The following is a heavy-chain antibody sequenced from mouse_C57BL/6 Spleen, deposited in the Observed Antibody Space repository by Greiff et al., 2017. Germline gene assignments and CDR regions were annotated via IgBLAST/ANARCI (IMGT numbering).Heavy chain of an antibody. Sequence: QVQLQQSGPELVKPGASVKISCKASGYAFSSSWMNWVKQRPGKGLEWIGRIYPGDGDTNYNGKFKGKATLTADKSSSTAYMQLSSLTSEDSAVYFCARGDGYPWGQGTTLTVAS. V-gene: IGHV1-82*01. J-gene: IGHJ2*01. CDR3: ARGDGYP. D-gene: IGHD2-3*01. CDR1: GYAFSSSW. CDR2: IYPGDGDT.